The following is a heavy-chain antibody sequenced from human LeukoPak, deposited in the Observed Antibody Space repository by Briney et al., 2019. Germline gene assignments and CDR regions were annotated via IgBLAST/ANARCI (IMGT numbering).Heavy chain of an antibody. V-gene: IGHV4-59*01. J-gene: IGHJ4*02. D-gene: IGHD5-12*01. CDR2: IYYSGST. CDR3: ARGIDSGYDLYGFDY. Sequence: SSETLSLTCTVSGGSISSYYWSWIRQPPGKGLEWIGYIYYSGSTNHNPSLKSRVTISVDTSKNQFSLKLSSVTAADTAVYYCARGIDSGYDLYGFDYWGQGTLVTVSS. CDR1: GGSISSYY.